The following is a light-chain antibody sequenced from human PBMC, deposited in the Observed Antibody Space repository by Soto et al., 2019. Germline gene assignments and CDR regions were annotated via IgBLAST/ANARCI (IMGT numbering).Light chain of an antibody. J-gene: IGKJ1*01. CDR3: QQYYRPWT. CDR2: WAS. CDR1: QSVLYSSNNKNY. V-gene: IGKV4-1*01. Sequence: DIVMTQSPDSLAVSLGERATINCKSSQSVLYSSNNKNYLAWYQQKPGQPPKLLIYWASTRESGVPDRFSGSGSGTDFTLTVSGLQADDVAVYYCQQYYRPWTFGQGTKVEIK.